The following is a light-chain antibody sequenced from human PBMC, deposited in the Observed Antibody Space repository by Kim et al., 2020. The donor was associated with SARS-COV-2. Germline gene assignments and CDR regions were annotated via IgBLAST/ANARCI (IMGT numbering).Light chain of an antibody. J-gene: IGKJ1*01. CDR2: DAS. CDR1: QSASSSC. Sequence: YPGERATPSCRASQSASSSCWAWCQHKPGEHPGLLINDASIRAAGIPDRCSGSESGTDFTRTISRVEPEDYAVYYCRQYGSSRWTFGQGTKVDIK. CDR3: RQYGSSRWT. V-gene: IGKV3-20*01.